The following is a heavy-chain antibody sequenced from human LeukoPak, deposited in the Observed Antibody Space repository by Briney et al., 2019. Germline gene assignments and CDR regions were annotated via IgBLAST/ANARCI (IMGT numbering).Heavy chain of an antibody. V-gene: IGHV3-21*01. CDR3: ARLVVPAAIRSYYYYYMDV. CDR1: GFTFSSYS. D-gene: IGHD2-2*02. Sequence: GGSLRLSCAASGFTFSSYSMNWVRQAPGKGLEWVSSISSSGSYIYYADSVKGRFTISRDNAKNSLYLQMNSLRAEDTAVYYCARLVVPAAIRSYYYYYMDVWGKGTTVTVSS. J-gene: IGHJ6*03. CDR2: ISSSGSYI.